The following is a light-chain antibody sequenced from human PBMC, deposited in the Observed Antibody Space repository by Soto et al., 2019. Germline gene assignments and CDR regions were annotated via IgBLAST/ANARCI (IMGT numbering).Light chain of an antibody. Sequence: EIVLTQSPATLSLSPGERATLSCRASQSVSFYLAWYQQKPGQAPRLLIYDASNRATGIPARFSGSGSGTDFTLTISSLEPEDFAVPYRVQRSKWPYTFGPGTNVDIK. CDR2: DAS. CDR1: QSVSFY. CDR3: VQRSKWPYT. J-gene: IGKJ3*01. V-gene: IGKV3-11*01.